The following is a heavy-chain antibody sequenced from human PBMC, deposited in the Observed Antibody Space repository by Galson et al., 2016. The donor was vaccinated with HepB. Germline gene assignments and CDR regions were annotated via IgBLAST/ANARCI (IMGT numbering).Heavy chain of an antibody. V-gene: IGHV3-53*01. CDR1: GFIVSNYY. J-gene: IGHJ4*02. CDR3: ARVPNSYDSSGYYSPLVDY. D-gene: IGHD3-22*01. CDR2: IYSGGTT. Sequence: SLRLSCAASGFIVSNYYMSWVRQAPGKGLEWVSVIYSGGTTFYADSVKGRFTISRDNSKNTVYLQMNSLRAEDTAVYYCARVPNSYDSSGYYSPLVDYWGLGTLVTVSS.